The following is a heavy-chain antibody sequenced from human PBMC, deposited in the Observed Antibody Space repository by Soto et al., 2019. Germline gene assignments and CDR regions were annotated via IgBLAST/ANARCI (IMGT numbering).Heavy chain of an antibody. V-gene: IGHV3-33*01. J-gene: IGHJ4*02. CDR3: VRGNGYTYGPFDN. Sequence: QVQLVESGGGVVQPGRSLRLSCAASGFSFESYGMHWVRQAPGKGLEWVAAIWFDGSDRKYVDYVKGRFTISRDNSKNTVFLQMTSLSAEDTDVYYCVRGNGYTYGPFDNWGQGTLVTVSS. D-gene: IGHD5-18*01. CDR1: GFSFESYG. CDR2: IWFDGSDR.